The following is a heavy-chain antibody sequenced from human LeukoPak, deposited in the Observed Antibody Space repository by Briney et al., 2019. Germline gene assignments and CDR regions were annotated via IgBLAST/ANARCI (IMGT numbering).Heavy chain of an antibody. V-gene: IGHV4-34*01. J-gene: IGHJ6*02. CDR2: INHSGST. D-gene: IGHD1-14*01. CDR1: GGSCSGYY. CDR3: AGRTRYYYYYGMGV. Sequence: SETLTLTCAVYGGSCSGYYWSWIRQPPGKVLEWIGEINHSGSTNYNPSLKSRVTISIDTSKNQFSLKLSSVTAADTAVYYCAGRTRYYYYYGMGVWGQGTTVTVSS.